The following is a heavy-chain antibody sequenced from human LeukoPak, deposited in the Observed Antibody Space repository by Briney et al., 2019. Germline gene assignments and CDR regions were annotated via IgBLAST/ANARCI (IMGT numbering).Heavy chain of an antibody. CDR1: GGSISSYY. Sequence: SETLSLTCSVSGGSISSYYWSWIRQPPGKGLEWIGYIYYSGSTNYNPSLKSRVTISVDTSKNQFSLKLSSVTAADTAVYYCARSITSSWYGDFQHWGQGTLVTVSS. CDR2: IYYSGST. J-gene: IGHJ1*01. V-gene: IGHV4-59*01. D-gene: IGHD6-13*01. CDR3: ARSITSSWYGDFQH.